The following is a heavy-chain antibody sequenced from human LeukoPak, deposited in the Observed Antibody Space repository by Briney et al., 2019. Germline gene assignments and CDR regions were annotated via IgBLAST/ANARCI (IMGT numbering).Heavy chain of an antibody. CDR1: GFTFSSYS. CDR2: ISSSSSYI. D-gene: IGHD4-17*01. Sequence: PGGSLRLSCAASGFTFSSYSMNWVRQAPGKGLEWVSSISSSSSYIYYADSVKGRFTISRDNSKNTLYLQMNSLRAEDTAVYYCAKDLDYGDIWGQGTMVTVSS. CDR3: AKDLDYGDI. J-gene: IGHJ3*02. V-gene: IGHV3-21*04.